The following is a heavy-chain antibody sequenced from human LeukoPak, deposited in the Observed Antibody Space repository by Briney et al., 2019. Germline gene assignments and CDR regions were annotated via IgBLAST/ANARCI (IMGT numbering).Heavy chain of an antibody. J-gene: IGHJ4*02. CDR2: ISYDGSNK. CDR1: GFTFSSYA. D-gene: IGHD6-19*01. Sequence: GRSLRLSCAASGFTFSSYAMHWVRQAPGKGLEWVAVISYDGSNKYYADSVKGRFTISRDNSKKTIYLQMNSLRVEDTAVYYCARDPPGSGWALDYWGQGTLVTVSS. V-gene: IGHV3-30*07. CDR3: ARDPPGSGWALDY.